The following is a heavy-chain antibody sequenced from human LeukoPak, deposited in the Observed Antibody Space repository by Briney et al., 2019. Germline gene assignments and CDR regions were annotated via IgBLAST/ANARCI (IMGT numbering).Heavy chain of an antibody. CDR1: GGSISSYY. J-gene: IGHJ1*01. CDR2: IYYSGST. CDR3: AGGDYFRFQH. V-gene: IGHV4-59*01. D-gene: IGHD4-17*01. Sequence: KPSETLSLTCTVSGGSISSYYWSWIRQPPGKGLEWIGYIYYSGSTNYNPSLKSRVTISVDTSKNQFSLKLSSVTAADTAFYYCAGGDYFRFQHWGQGTLVTVSS.